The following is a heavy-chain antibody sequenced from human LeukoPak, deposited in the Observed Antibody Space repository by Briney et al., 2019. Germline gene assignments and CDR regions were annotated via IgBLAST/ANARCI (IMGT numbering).Heavy chain of an antibody. CDR2: IYTSGST. CDR1: GGCLSSGSYY. CDR3: ARDSWDSSSWYYFDY. J-gene: IGHJ4*02. D-gene: IGHD6-13*01. V-gene: IGHV4-61*02. Sequence: SETLSLTCTVSGGCLSSGSYYWSWIRQPAGMGLEWIGRIYTSGSTNYNPSLKSRLTISVDTSKNQFSLKLSSVTAADTAVYYCARDSWDSSSWYYFDYWGQGTLVTVSS.